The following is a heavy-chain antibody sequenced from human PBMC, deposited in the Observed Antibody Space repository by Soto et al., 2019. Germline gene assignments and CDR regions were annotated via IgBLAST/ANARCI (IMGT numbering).Heavy chain of an antibody. V-gene: IGHV3-9*01. D-gene: IGHD6-13*01. CDR1: VFTFDDYA. CDR3: EKDSAAYYYYGMDV. CDR2: ISWNSGSI. Sequence: PVGSLRLSCASSVFTFDDYAMHCVRQAPGKGLEWVSGISWNSGSIGYADSVKGRFTISRDNDKNSLYLQMNSLSAEDTALYYCEKDSAAYYYYGMDVWGQGTAVAV. J-gene: IGHJ6*02.